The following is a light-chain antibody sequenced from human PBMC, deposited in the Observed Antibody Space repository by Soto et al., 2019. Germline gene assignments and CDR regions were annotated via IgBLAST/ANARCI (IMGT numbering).Light chain of an antibody. CDR1: SSDVGGYNY. Sequence: QSVLTQPASVSGSPGQSITISCTGTSSDVGGYNYVSWYQLHPGKAPKLMIYEVSDRPSGVSNRFSGSKSGNTASLTISGLQDEDEADYYCSSYKISSTYVFGTGTKVTV. V-gene: IGLV2-14*01. J-gene: IGLJ1*01. CDR3: SSYKISSTYV. CDR2: EVS.